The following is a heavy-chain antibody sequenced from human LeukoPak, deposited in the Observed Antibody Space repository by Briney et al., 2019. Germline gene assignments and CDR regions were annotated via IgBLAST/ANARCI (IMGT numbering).Heavy chain of an antibody. CDR1: GYSISSGYY. D-gene: IGHD6-13*01. J-gene: IGHJ4*02. V-gene: IGHV4-38-2*02. Sequence: SETLSLTCTVSGYSISSGYYWGWIRQPPGKGLEWIGSIYHSGSTYYNPSLKSRVTISVDTSKNQFSLKLSSVTAADTAVYYCARGPYRQQLVSIYWGQGTLVTVSS. CDR2: IYHSGST. CDR3: ARGPYRQQLVSIY.